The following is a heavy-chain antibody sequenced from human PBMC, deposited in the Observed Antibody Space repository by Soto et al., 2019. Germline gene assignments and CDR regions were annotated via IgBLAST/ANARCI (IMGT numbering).Heavy chain of an antibody. CDR1: GFTFSTYG. CDR2: IWYDGSNK. J-gene: IGHJ4*02. V-gene: IGHV3-33*01. D-gene: IGHD3-3*01. CDR3: AGGRSYGPFWFDY. Sequence: QVQLVESGGGVVQPGWSLRLSCAASGFTFSTYGIHWVRQAPGQGLEWVEVIWYDGSNKYYAECVKGRFTISRDNSKNTLYLKMKSLRAGDTAVYYCAGGRSYGPFWFDYWGQGTLVSVSS.